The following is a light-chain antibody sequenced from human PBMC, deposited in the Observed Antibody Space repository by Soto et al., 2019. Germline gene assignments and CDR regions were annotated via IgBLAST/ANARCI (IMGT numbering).Light chain of an antibody. CDR1: QSVTSN. V-gene: IGKV3-15*01. CDR3: QQYKNWPPIT. Sequence: EIVMTQSPATLSVSPGERATLSCRASQSVTSNLAWYPQKPCQAPSLLIYGASTRATGIPARFSGSGSGTEFTPTITSLQSEDFAVYYCQQYKNWPPITFGRGTRLEIK. J-gene: IGKJ5*01. CDR2: GAS.